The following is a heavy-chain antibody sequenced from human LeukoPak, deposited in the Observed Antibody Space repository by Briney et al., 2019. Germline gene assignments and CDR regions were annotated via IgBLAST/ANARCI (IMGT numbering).Heavy chain of an antibody. CDR2: INIGGTNT. Sequence: GVLRLSCAASGFTFSDYYMSWIRQAPGKGLGWLSYINIGGTNTHYADSVKGRFTISRDNTKKSLYLQMNNLRAEDTAVYYCATDGAGFDTWGQGVLVTVSS. J-gene: IGHJ5*02. V-gene: IGHV3-11*01. CDR3: ATDGAGFDT. CDR1: GFTFSDYY.